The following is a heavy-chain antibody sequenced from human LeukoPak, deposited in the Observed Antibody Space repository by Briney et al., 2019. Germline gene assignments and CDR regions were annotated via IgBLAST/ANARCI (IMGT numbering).Heavy chain of an antibody. V-gene: IGHV4-34*01. CDR1: GESFSGYF. CDR3: ARGRWGWDTSSDWDY. J-gene: IGHJ4*02. CDR2: INLTGST. D-gene: IGHD3/OR15-3a*01. Sequence: SETLSLTCAVYGESFSGYFWSWIRQPPGKGLEWIGEINLTGSTIYKSSLKSRVTISTDTSKNQFSLTLTSVTAGDTAVYYCARGRWGWDTSSDWDYWSQGVLVTVSS.